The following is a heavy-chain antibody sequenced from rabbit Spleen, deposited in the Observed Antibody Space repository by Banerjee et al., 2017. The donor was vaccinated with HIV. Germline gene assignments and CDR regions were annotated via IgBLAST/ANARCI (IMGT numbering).Heavy chain of an antibody. CDR2: IYAGSSDST. CDR1: GFSFSSAHY. Sequence: QSLEESGGGLVKPGASLTLTCTASGFSFSSAHYISWVRQAPGKGLEWIACIYAGSSDSTYSATWAKGRFTLSKTSSTTVTLQMTSLTAADTATYFCARDLTGVIGWNFGWWGPGTLVTVS. CDR3: ARDLTGVIGWNFGW. J-gene: IGHJ4*01. V-gene: IGHV1S40*01. D-gene: IGHD1-1*01.